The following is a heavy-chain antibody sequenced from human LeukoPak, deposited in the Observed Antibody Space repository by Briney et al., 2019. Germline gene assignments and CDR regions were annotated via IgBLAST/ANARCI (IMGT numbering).Heavy chain of an antibody. J-gene: IGHJ4*02. V-gene: IGHV4-31*03. CDR1: GGSISSGGYY. CDR3: ARGRSYGNYFDY. D-gene: IGHD5-18*01. CDR2: IYYSGST. Sequence: PSETLSLTCTVSGGSISSGGYYWSWIRQHPGKGLEWIGYIYYSGSTYYNPSLKSRVTISVDTSKNQFSLKLSPVTAADTAVYYCARGRSYGNYFDYWGQGTLVTVSS.